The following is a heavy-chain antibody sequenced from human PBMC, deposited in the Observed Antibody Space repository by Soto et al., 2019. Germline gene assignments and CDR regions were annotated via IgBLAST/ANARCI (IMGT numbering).Heavy chain of an antibody. Sequence: AASVKVSCKASGYPFTSYYMHWVRQAPGQGLEWMGMTNPFSGDTSFAQNVQGRVTMTSDTSTSTVYMELSSLRSEDTAVYYCARETSSMIRGLIIRFFDYWGQGTLVTVSS. J-gene: IGHJ4*02. CDR1: GYPFTSYY. CDR3: ARETSSMIRGLIIRFFDY. CDR2: TNPFSGDT. V-gene: IGHV1-46*01. D-gene: IGHD3-10*01.